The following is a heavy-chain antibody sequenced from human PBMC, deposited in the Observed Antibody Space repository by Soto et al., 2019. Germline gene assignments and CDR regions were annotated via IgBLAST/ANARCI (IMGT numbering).Heavy chain of an antibody. D-gene: IGHD1-26*01. CDR3: AKGLLAIVGTTLPRDAFNI. Sequence: HVQLVESGGGVVQPGRSLRLSCAASGFGFTTYVMHWVRQAPGKGLEWVAVISHDGSYKYYGDAVKGRFTISRDTSKNAVYLEMNSLRPEDTAVYYCAKGLLAIVGTTLPRDAFNIWGQGTMVTVSS. CDR1: GFGFTTYV. J-gene: IGHJ3*02. V-gene: IGHV3-30*18. CDR2: ISHDGSYK.